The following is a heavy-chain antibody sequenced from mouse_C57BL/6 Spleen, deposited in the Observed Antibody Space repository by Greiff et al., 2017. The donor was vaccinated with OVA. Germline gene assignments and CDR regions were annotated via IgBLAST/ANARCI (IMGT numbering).Heavy chain of an antibody. J-gene: IGHJ2*01. V-gene: IGHV5-6*01. CDR1: GFTFSSYG. CDR3: ARQGPFDY. CDR2: ISSGGSYT. Sequence: DVQLVESGGDLVKPGGSLKLSCAASGFTFSSYGMSWVRQTPDKRLEWVATISSGGSYTYYPDSVKGRFTISRDNAKNTLYLQMSSLKSEDTAMYYCARQGPFDYWGQGTTLTVSS.